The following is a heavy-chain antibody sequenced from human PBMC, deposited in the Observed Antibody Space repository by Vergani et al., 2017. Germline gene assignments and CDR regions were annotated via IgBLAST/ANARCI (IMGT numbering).Heavy chain of an antibody. CDR2: ISWDGGST. CDR3: AKDFDSGMYSWGFDS. CDR1: GFTFDDYA. J-gene: IGHJ4*02. V-gene: IGHV3-43D*03. D-gene: IGHD1-26*01. Sequence: EVQLVESGGVVVQPGGSLRLSCAASGFTFDDYAMHWVRQVSGKGLEWVSLISWDGGSTYYADSVKGRFTISRDNSKNSLYLQMNSLRAEYTALYYCAKDFDSGMYSWGFDSWGQGTLVTVSS.